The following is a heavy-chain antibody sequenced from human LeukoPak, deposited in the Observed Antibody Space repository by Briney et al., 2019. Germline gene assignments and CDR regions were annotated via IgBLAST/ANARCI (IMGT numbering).Heavy chain of an antibody. CDR2: ISGSGGST. J-gene: IGHJ4*02. D-gene: IGHD6-19*01. V-gene: IGHV3-23*01. CDR1: GFTFSSYA. CDR3: ARSPGIAVAGARY. Sequence: PGGSLRLSCAASGFTFSSYAMSWVRQAPGKGLEWVSAISGSGGSTYYADSVKGRFTISRDNSKDTLCLQMNSLRAEDTAVYYCARSPGIAVAGARYWGQGTLVTVSS.